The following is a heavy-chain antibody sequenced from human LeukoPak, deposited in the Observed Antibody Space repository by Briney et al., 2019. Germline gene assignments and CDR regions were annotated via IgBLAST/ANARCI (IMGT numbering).Heavy chain of an antibody. V-gene: IGHV4-38-2*02. CDR3: ARLDCSGGSCRFDY. J-gene: IGHJ4*02. Sequence: PSETLSLTCTVSGYSISSGYYWGWIRQPPGKGLEWIGSIYHSGSTYYNPSLKSRVTISVDTSKNQFSLKLSSVTAADTAVYYCARLDCSGGSCRFDYWGQGTLVTVSS. D-gene: IGHD2-15*01. CDR2: IYHSGST. CDR1: GYSISSGYY.